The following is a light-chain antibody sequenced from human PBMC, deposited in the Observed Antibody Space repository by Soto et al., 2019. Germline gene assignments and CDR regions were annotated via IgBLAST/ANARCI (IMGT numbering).Light chain of an antibody. CDR1: PSDVGGYIS. CDR3: SSETGFNRYL. CDR2: EVN. V-gene: IGLV2-8*01. Sequence: QSALTQPPSASGSPGQSVTISCTGTPSDVGGYISGSWYQQHPGTAPKLIIYEVNKRPSGVPDRFSAYKSCVTAFLIVSGLKAEDEADYYCSSETGFNRYLFGTGTKVTVL. J-gene: IGLJ1*01.